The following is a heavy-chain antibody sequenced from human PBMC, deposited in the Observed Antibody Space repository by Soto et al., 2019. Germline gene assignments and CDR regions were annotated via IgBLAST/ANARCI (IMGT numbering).Heavy chain of an antibody. CDR2: ISYDGNNK. Sequence: PGGFLRLSCAAFGFTFSSNAMHWVGQAPGKGLEWVAIISYDGNNKYYADSVKGRFTISRDNSKNTLYLQMNSLRAEDTAVYYCAAQYSSGWSYYFDYWGQGTLVTVSS. CDR1: GFTFSSNA. J-gene: IGHJ4*01. D-gene: IGHD6-19*01. CDR3: AAQYSSGWSYYFDY. V-gene: IGHV3-30-3*01.